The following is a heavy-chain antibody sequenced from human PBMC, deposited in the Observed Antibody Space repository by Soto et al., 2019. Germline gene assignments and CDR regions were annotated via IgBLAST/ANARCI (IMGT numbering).Heavy chain of an antibody. Sequence: QVQLVESGGGVVQPGRSLRLSCAASGFTFSSYGMHWVRQAPGKGLEWVAVISYDGSNKYYADSVKGRFTISRDNSKNTLYLQMNSLRAEDTAVYYCARDVVARYSYGYGWFDPWGQGTLVTVSS. J-gene: IGHJ5*02. V-gene: IGHV3-30*03. CDR2: ISYDGSNK. CDR1: GFTFSSYG. CDR3: ARDVVARYSYGYGWFDP. D-gene: IGHD5-18*01.